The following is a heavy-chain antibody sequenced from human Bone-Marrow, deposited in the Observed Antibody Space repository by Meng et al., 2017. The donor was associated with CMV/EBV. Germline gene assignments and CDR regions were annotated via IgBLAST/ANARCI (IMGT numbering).Heavy chain of an antibody. J-gene: IGHJ5*02. D-gene: IGHD3-3*01. CDR1: GGSISSSSYY. CDR3: ARVGRDYDFWSGPLGWFDP. V-gene: IGHV4-39*01. Sequence: SETLSLTCTVSGGSISSSSYYWGWIRQPPGKGLEWIGSIYYSGSTYYNPSLKSRVTISVDTSKNQFSLKLSCVTAADTAVYYCARVGRDYDFWSGPLGWFDPWGQGTLVTVSS. CDR2: IYYSGST.